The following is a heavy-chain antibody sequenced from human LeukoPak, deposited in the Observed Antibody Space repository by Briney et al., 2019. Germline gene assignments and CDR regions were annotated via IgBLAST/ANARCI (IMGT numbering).Heavy chain of an antibody. J-gene: IGHJ4*02. V-gene: IGHV4-59*08. CDR3: ARRGAGFGESHYFDY. CDR2: IYYSGST. D-gene: IGHD3-10*01. Sequence: PSETLSLTCTVSGGSINSYYWSWIRQPPGKGLEWIGYIYYSGSTNYNPSLKSRVTISVDTSKNQFSLKLSSVTAADTAVYYCARRGAGFGESHYFDYWGQGTLVTVSS. CDR1: GGSINSYY.